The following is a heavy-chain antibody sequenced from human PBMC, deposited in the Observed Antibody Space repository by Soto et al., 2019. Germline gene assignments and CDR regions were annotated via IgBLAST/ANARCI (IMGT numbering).Heavy chain of an antibody. J-gene: IGHJ4*02. CDR1: GFIFSNYV. CDR3: AKTPLRVGPIDY. V-gene: IGHV3-23*01. Sequence: DVQLLDSGGGLVQPGGSLRLSCAASGFIFSNYVMSWVRQTPGKGLEWVSGISGRGDNTYYADSVKDRFTVSRDNSKNTLYLQMDSLRAEDTAVYYCAKTPLRVGPIDYWGQGTLVTVSS. D-gene: IGHD2-15*01. CDR2: ISGRGDNT.